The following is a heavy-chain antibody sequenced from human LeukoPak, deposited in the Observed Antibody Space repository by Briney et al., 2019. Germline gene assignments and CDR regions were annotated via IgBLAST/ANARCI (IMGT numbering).Heavy chain of an antibody. Sequence: GGSLRLSCAASGFTFSSYWMHWVRQAPGKGLVWVSRINGDGGSTTYADSVKGRFTISRDNAKNTLYLQMNSLRAEDTAVYYCARDDYNRLWGQGTLVTVSS. D-gene: IGHD4-11*01. CDR1: GFTFSSYW. V-gene: IGHV3-74*01. J-gene: IGHJ4*02. CDR2: INGDGGST. CDR3: ARDDYNRL.